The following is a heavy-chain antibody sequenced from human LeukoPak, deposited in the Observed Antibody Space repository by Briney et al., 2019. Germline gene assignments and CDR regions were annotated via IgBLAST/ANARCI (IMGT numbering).Heavy chain of an antibody. CDR2: IYYSGST. D-gene: IGHD6-13*01. Sequence: SETLSLTCTVSDGSISSSSYYWGWIRQPPGKGLEWIGNIYYSGSTYYNPSLKSRVTISVDTSKNQFSLKLSSVTAADTAVYYCARDDLQLVRRLGRNTEYYYYYYMDVWGKGTTVTVSS. J-gene: IGHJ6*03. CDR1: DGSISSSSYY. V-gene: IGHV4-39*07. CDR3: ARDDLQLVRRLGRNTEYYYYYYMDV.